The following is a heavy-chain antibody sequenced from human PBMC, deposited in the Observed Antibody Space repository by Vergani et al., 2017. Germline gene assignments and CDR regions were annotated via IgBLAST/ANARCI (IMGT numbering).Heavy chain of an antibody. CDR3: ASRRQRLNLGSKSNAGTFDS. CDR2: ITAIGSA. D-gene: IGHD3-10*01. J-gene: IGHJ4*02. CDR1: GGSLSGYF. Sequence: QVHLQQRGAGVLKPSETLSLTCGVIGGSLSGYFWSWIRQSPGRGLEWIGEITAIGSAKYSPSATSRVTISVDTSRGEVTLTVTSVTAADTGLYFCASRRQRLNLGSKSNAGTFDSWGQGTLVTVSS. V-gene: IGHV4-34*02.